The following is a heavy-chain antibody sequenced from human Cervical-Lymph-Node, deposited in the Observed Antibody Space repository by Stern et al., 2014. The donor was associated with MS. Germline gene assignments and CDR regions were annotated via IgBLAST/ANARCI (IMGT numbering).Heavy chain of an antibody. CDR1: GGTFSSYA. Sequence: QVQLMQSGAEVKKPGSSVKVSCKASGGTFSSYAISWVRQAPGQGLEWMGGIIPIFGTANYAPQFQGRVTITADESTSTAYMELSSLRSEDTAVYYCARSVVKKLGIAVAGRLDYWGQGTLVTVSS. J-gene: IGHJ4*02. CDR3: ARSVVKKLGIAVAGRLDY. CDR2: IIPIFGTA. D-gene: IGHD6-19*01. V-gene: IGHV1-69*01.